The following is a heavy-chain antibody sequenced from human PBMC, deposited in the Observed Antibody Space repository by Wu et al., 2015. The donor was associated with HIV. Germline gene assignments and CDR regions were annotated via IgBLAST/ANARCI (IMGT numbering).Heavy chain of an antibody. D-gene: IGHD5-18*01. V-gene: IGHV1-46*01. CDR1: GYTFTSYY. Sequence: QVQLVQSGAEVKKPGASVKVSCKASGYTFTSYYMHWVRQAPGQGLEWMGIINPSGGRTSYAQKFQGRVTMTRDTSTSTVYMELSSLRSEDTAVYYCASTGRGYSYGYDYVGQGTLVHRLL. CDR3: ASTGRGYSYGYDY. J-gene: IGHJ4*02. CDR2: INPSGGRT.